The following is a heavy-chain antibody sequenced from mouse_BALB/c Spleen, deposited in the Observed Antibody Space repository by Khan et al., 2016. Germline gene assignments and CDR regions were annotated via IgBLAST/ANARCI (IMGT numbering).Heavy chain of an antibody. V-gene: IGHV2-9*02. CDR2: IWAGGST. Sequence: QMQLEESGPGLVAPSQSLSITCTVSGFSLTSYGVHWVRQPPGKGLEWLGVIWAGGSTNYNSALMSRLSISKDNSKSQVFLKMSSLQTDDTAIYYCAIDQGGNYFDYWGQGTTLTVSS. CDR1: GFSLTSYG. CDR3: AIDQGGNYFDY. D-gene: IGHD1-1*02. J-gene: IGHJ2*01.